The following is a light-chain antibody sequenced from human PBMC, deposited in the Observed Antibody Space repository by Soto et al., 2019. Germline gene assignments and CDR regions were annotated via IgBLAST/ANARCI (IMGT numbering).Light chain of an antibody. Sequence: EVVMTQSPATLSVSPGERATLSCRASQSVSSNLAWYQQKPGQAPRLLIYGASTRATGIPAGFSGSGSGTEFTLTISSLQSEDFAFYYCQQFHYWWTFGQGTKVDIK. CDR1: QSVSSN. CDR3: QQFHYWWT. V-gene: IGKV3-15*01. CDR2: GAS. J-gene: IGKJ1*01.